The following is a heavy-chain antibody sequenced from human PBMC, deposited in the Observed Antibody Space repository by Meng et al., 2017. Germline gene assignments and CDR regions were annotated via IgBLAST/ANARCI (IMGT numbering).Heavy chain of an antibody. CDR1: GDSVSSNSAA. D-gene: IGHD1-26*01. J-gene: IGHJ4*02. CDR3: ARGSYSFDS. Sequence: QPQQSGPGLVNPSQTLSLICAISGDSVSSNSAAWNWIRQSPSRGLEWLGRAYYRSKWYHDYAESVKSRISIDPDTSKNQFSLQLRSVTPEDSAVYYCARGSYSFDSWGQRTLVTVSS. V-gene: IGHV6-1*01. CDR2: AYYRSKWYH.